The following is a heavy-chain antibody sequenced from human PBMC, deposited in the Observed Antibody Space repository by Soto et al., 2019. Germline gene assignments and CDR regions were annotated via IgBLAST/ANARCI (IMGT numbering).Heavy chain of an antibody. CDR1: GYTFTSYD. D-gene: IGHD2-21*02. J-gene: IGHJ6*02. CDR3: ASGYGGDEGRDGMDG. Sequence: QVQLVQSGAEVKKPGASVKVSCKASGYTFTSYDINWVRQAAGQGLEWMGWMNPNSGNTGFAQRFHGKITMPRNTCTTTAYLEVSSLRSADTAMYYCASGYGGDEGRDGMDGCGQGSTVTVS. V-gene: IGHV1-8*01. CDR2: MNPNSGNT.